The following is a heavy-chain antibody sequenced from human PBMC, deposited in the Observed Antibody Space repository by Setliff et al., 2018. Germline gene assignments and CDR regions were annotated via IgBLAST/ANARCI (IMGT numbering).Heavy chain of an antibody. CDR3: ARDLGHGGDSDY. V-gene: IGHV4-38-2*02. J-gene: IGHJ4*02. CDR1: GFSLSTSGV. CDR2: IGHTGSI. D-gene: IGHD2-21*02. Sequence: SETLTLTCTFSGFSLSTSGVGVGWIRQPPGKGLEWVGNIGHTGSINYNPSLKSRLTISRDTSKNQVSLKLNSVTATDTAVYYCARDLGHGGDSDYWGQGILVTVSS.